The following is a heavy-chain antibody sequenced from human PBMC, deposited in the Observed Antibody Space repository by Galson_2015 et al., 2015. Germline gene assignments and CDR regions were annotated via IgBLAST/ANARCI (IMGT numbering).Heavy chain of an antibody. J-gene: IGHJ4*02. Sequence: SLRLSCAASGFTFSSFSMNWVRQAPGKGLEWVAVIWYDGSNKYYADSVKGRFTISRDNSKNTLYLQINSLRVEDTAVYYCARGIGYCSGGTCYPDYWGQGTLITVSS. V-gene: IGHV3-33*08. CDR2: IWYDGSNK. D-gene: IGHD2-15*01. CDR3: ARGIGYCSGGTCYPDY. CDR1: GFTFSSFS.